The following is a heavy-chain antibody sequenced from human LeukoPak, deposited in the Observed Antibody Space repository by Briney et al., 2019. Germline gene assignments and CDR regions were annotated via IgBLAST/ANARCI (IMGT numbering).Heavy chain of an antibody. CDR3: ARGGFRGLGSSWYNQGWFDP. V-gene: IGHV1-8*03. CDR1: GYIFTSYD. J-gene: IGHJ5*02. CDR2: MNTHSGDT. D-gene: IGHD6-13*01. Sequence: ASVKLSCKTSGYIFTSYDINWVRQATGQGLKGLGRMNTHSGDTDYAQKFQGRVTITRNMSISTAYMELSSLRSEDTAVYYCARGGFRGLGSSWYNQGWFDPWGQGTLVTVSS.